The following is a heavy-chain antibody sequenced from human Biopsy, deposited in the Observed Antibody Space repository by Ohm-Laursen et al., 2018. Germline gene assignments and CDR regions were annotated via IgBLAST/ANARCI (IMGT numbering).Heavy chain of an antibody. D-gene: IGHD4-23*01. V-gene: IGHV4-59*11. CDR2: ISYTGYT. CDR3: ARGSNDFGGLYFPR. CDR1: GGSFTGHY. J-gene: IGHJ4*02. Sequence: PSETLSLTCTVSGGSFTGHYWSWIRQPPGKGLEWIGHISYTGYTSYNASLKSRVTISVDTSRNHFSLRLSSFTAADTAVYYCARGSNDFGGLYFPRWGQGTLLTVSS.